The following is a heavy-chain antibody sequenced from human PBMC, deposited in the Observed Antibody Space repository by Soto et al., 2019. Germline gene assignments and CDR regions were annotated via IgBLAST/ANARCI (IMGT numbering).Heavy chain of an antibody. CDR2: ITGGNT. D-gene: IGHD3-3*01. V-gene: IGHV3-23*01. CDR1: GFTIGSYG. Sequence: EVQLLESGGGLIQPGGSLRLSCAASGFTIGSYGMGWVRQAPGKGLEWVSTITGGNTYYAASVKGRFTISRDNYKNTLYLQMGSLRAEDTALYYCVKDKERGGYDSDFDSWGQGTLVTVFS. J-gene: IGHJ4*02. CDR3: VKDKERGGYDSDFDS.